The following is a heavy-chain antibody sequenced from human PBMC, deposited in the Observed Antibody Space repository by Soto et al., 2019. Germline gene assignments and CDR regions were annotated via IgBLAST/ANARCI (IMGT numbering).Heavy chain of an antibody. Sequence: GGSLRLSCAPSGFTLSTYAMHWVRQSPGRGLEWVAVLWFDGSNKNYADSVKGRFAISRDKSGNTLYLQMNSLRAEDTAVCYCARDYSDPSGYYFSGFDIWGQGTMVTVSS. J-gene: IGHJ3*02. V-gene: IGHV3-33*01. CDR3: ARDYSDPSGYYFSGFDI. CDR2: LWFDGSNK. CDR1: GFTLSTYA. D-gene: IGHD3-22*01.